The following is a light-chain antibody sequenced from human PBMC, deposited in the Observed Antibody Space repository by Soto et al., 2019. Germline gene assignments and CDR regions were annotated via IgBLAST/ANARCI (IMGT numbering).Light chain of an antibody. J-gene: IGKJ1*01. CDR1: QSISSY. Sequence: MTQSPLSLPVTPGEPASISCRSSQSISSYLNWCQQKQGKDAKLLIYAASSFQKGGPSRFCGSGSGTDFTLTISSLQPEDFSTYYCQQSYSTPRTFGQGTKVDIK. CDR2: AAS. CDR3: QQSYSTPRT. V-gene: IGKV1-39*01.